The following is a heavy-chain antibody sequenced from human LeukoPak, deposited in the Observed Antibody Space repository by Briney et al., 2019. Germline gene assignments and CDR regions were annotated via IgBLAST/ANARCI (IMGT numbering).Heavy chain of an antibody. CDR3: AKQDGAMVRGVYPLDY. CDR1: GFTFSSYA. CDR2: VSGSGGDT. V-gene: IGHV3-23*01. Sequence: GGSLRLSCAASGFTFSSYAMSWVRQAPGEGLEWVSAVSGSGGDTYYADSVKGRFTISRDNSKNTLYLQMNSLRAEDTAVYYCAKQDGAMVRGVYPLDYWGQGTLVTVSS. D-gene: IGHD3-10*01. J-gene: IGHJ4*02.